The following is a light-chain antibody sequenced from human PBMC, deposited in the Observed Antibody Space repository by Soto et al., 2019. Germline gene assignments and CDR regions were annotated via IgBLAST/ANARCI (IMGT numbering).Light chain of an antibody. CDR1: NIY. CDR2: DVS. CDR3: CSYVGSYTLI. V-gene: IGLV2-11*01. Sequence: QSALTQPRSVSGSPGQSVTISCTGTNIYVSWYQQYPGKAPKLMIYDVSKRPSGVPDRFSGSKSGNTASLTISGLQAEDEADYYCCSYVGSYTLIFGGGTKLTVL. J-gene: IGLJ2*01.